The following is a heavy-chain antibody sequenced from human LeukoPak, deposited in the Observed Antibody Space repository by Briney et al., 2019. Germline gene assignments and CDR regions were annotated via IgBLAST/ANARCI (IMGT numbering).Heavy chain of an antibody. D-gene: IGHD5-12*01. V-gene: IGHV4-34*01. CDR2: INHSGST. CDR3: AGGVRGGGYNFYFDF. J-gene: IGHJ4*02. Sequence: SETLSLTCAVYGGSFSVYYWSWIRQPPGKGLEWIGEINHSGSTNYNPSLKSRVTISVDTSKPQFSLKLSSVPSADTAVFYCAGGVRGGGYNFYFDFWGRGARVPVPS. CDR1: GGSFSVYY.